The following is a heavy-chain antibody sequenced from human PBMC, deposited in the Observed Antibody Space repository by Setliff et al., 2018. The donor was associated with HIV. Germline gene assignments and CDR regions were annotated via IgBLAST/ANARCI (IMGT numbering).Heavy chain of an antibody. CDR1: GYSFVDFW. CDR3: VRYIGAAAGYIDH. J-gene: IGHJ4*02. V-gene: IGHV5-51*01. CDR2: IYPGDSDS. D-gene: IGHD6-25*01. Sequence: GESLKISCNLSGYSFVDFWIGWVRQMPGKGLEWVGFIYPGDSDSRYSPSFRGQVTISADKSTTTAYLDWASLKASDTAMYYCVRYIGAAAGYIDHWGQGTLVTVSS.